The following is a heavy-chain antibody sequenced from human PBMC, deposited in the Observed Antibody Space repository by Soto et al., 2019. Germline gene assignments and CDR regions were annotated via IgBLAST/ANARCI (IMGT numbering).Heavy chain of an antibody. CDR3: ARSRNGAVPDSINF. V-gene: IGHV3-30-3*01. CDR1: GFTCSRYA. Sequence: VGSLRLSCAASGFTCSRYAMHWVRQAPGEGLEWVAVISRDGSSKYYGDSVKGRFTVSRDNSNNTLYLSMTSLRPDDTAVFYCARSRNGAVPDSINFWGQGTLVTVSS. J-gene: IGHJ4*02. D-gene: IGHD2-8*01. CDR2: ISRDGSSK.